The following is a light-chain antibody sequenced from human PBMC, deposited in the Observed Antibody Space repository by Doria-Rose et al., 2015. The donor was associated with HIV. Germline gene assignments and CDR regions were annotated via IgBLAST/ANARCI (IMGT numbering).Light chain of an antibody. V-gene: IGKV1-9*01. CDR2: GAS. Sequence: PSFLSASVGVRVTITCRASQGISRYLAWYQQKPGKAPTLLIFGASTLQSGVPSRFSGSGSGTEFTLTISSLQPEDFATYYCQQFDSFPRTFGQGTKVELK. J-gene: IGKJ1*01. CDR1: QGISRY. CDR3: QQFDSFPRT.